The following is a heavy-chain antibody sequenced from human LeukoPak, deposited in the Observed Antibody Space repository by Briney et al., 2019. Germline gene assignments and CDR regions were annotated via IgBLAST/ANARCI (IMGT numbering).Heavy chain of an antibody. CDR1: GFPFSSYA. CDR3: VRGYSFGPYGMDV. V-gene: IGHV3-64D*09. J-gene: IGHJ6*02. D-gene: IGHD2-15*01. Sequence: LGGSLRLSCSASGFPFSSYAVHWVRQAPGKGLEYVSAISDSGGSTYYADSVKGRFTISRDNSKNTLYLQMSSLRAEDTAVYFCVRGYSFGPYGMDVWGQGTEVTVSS. CDR2: ISDSGGST.